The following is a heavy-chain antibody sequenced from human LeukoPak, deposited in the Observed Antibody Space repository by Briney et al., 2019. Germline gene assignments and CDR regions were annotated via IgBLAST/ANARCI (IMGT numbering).Heavy chain of an antibody. CDR2: INPNSGGT. Sequence: ASVKVSCKASGYTFTGYYMHWVRQAPGQGLEWMGWINPNSGGTNYAQKFQGRVTMTRDTSISTAYMELSRLRSDDTAVYYCAIFPSVLQPLHYYMDAWGKGTTVTVSS. CDR3: AIFPSVLQPLHYYMDA. J-gene: IGHJ6*03. V-gene: IGHV1-2*02. D-gene: IGHD3-16*01. CDR1: GYTFTGYY.